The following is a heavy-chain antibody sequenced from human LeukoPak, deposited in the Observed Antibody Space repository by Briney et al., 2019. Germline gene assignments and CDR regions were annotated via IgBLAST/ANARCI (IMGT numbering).Heavy chain of an antibody. D-gene: IGHD3-9*01. CDR2: IWYDGRNK. CDR1: GFTFSSYG. Sequence: GRSLRLSCAASGFTFSSYGMHWVRQAPGKGLEWVAVIWYDGRNKYYADSVKGRFTISRDNSKNTLYLQMNSLRAEDTAVYYCARDGAFYDILTGYADYYYYYMDVWGKGTTVTVSS. V-gene: IGHV3-33*01. J-gene: IGHJ6*03. CDR3: ARDGAFYDILTGYADYYYYYMDV.